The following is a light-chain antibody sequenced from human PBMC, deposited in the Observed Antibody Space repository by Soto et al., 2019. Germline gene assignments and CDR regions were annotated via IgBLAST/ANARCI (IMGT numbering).Light chain of an antibody. CDR3: QQYGSSSWT. V-gene: IGKV3-20*01. J-gene: IGKJ1*01. CDR1: QSVSSSY. Sequence: IVLTQSPGTLSLTPGERATLSCRASQSVSSSYLAWYQQKPGQAPRLLIYGASSRATGIPDRFSGSGSGTDFTLTISRLEPEDFAVYYCQQYGSSSWTFGQGTIVDVK. CDR2: GAS.